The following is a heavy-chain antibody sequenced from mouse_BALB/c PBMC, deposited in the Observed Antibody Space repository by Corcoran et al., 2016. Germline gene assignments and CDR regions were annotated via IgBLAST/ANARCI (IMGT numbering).Heavy chain of an antibody. Sequence: QVQLQQSGAELMKPGASVKISCKATGYTFSSYWIEWVKQRPGHGLEWIGEILPGSGSTNYNEKFKGKATFTADTSSNTAYMQLSSLTSEDSAVYYCARYSSGYSYYFDYWGQGTTLTVSS. CDR3: ARYSSGYSYYFDY. V-gene: IGHV1-9*01. D-gene: IGHD3-1*01. CDR2: ILPGSGST. J-gene: IGHJ2*01. CDR1: GYTFSSYW.